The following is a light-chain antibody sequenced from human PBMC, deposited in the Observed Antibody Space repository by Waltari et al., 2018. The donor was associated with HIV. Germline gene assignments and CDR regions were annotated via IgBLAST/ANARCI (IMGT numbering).Light chain of an antibody. CDR1: RRPLSGDGVTY. CDR3: MQHTHWPRT. CDR2: KRS. V-gene: IGKV2-30*01. Sequence: DVLLTPSPLSLPVTLGQPASISCPSDRRPLSGDGVTYMSWFQQRPGQPPRRLCHKRSGRESGGPDRFRSSGSGSNFTLAIAAVEAEDVATYFCMQHTHWPRTFGPGTKV. J-gene: IGKJ1*01.